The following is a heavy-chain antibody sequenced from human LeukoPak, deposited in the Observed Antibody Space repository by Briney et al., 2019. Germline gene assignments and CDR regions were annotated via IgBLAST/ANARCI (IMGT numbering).Heavy chain of an antibody. CDR2: INHSGST. CDR1: GGSFSGYN. CDR3: ARRLGDYVEYFDY. D-gene: IGHD4-17*01. Sequence: SETLSLTCAVYGGSFSGYNWSWIRQPPGKGLEWIGEINHSGSTNYNPSLKSRVTISVDTSKNQFSLKLSSVTAADTAVYYCARRLGDYVEYFDYWGQGTLVTVSS. V-gene: IGHV4-34*01. J-gene: IGHJ4*02.